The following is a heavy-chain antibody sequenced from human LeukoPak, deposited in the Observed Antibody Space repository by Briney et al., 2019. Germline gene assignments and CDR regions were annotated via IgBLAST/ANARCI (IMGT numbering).Heavy chain of an antibody. J-gene: IGHJ4*02. CDR2: ISAYNGNT. Sequence: ASVKVSCTASGYTFTSYGISWVRQAPGQGLEWMGWISAYNGNTNYAQKLQGRVTMTTDTSTSTAYMELRSLRSDDTAVYYCARSGDYDFWSGYPYYFDYWGQGTLVTVSS. V-gene: IGHV1-18*01. CDR1: GYTFTSYG. D-gene: IGHD3-3*01. CDR3: ARSGDYDFWSGYPYYFDY.